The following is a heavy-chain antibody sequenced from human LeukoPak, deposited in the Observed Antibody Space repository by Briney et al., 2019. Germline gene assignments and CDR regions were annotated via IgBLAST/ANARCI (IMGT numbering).Heavy chain of an antibody. CDR2: IKHSGSN. CDR1: GGSFSGYY. J-gene: IGHJ4*02. Sequence: SPTLSPTCAVYGGSFSGYYWSWISPPPRKGLEWIGEIKHSGSNNYNPSLKSRVTISLDTSKNQFSLKLSSVTAADTAVYYCARARDSSGYYYSWFDYWGQGTLVTVSS. CDR3: ARARDSSGYYYSWFDY. D-gene: IGHD3-22*01. V-gene: IGHV4-34*01.